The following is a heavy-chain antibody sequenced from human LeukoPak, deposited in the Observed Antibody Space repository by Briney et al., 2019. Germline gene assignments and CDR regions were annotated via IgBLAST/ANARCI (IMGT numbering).Heavy chain of an antibody. Sequence: GGSLRLSCTASGFTVSSNYMSWVRQAPGKGLEWVSVIYSGNNTYYADSVKGRFTISRDNSKNTLYLQMNSLRAEDTAVYYCARPKYTSGWFRSYFNYWGQGTLVTVSS. CDR2: IYSGNNT. V-gene: IGHV3-66*01. CDR1: GFTVSSNY. CDR3: ARPKYTSGWFRSYFNY. J-gene: IGHJ4*02. D-gene: IGHD6-19*01.